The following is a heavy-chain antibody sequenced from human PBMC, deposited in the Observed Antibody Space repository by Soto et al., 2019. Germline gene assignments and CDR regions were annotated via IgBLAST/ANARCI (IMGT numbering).Heavy chain of an antibody. J-gene: IGHJ4*02. CDR2: INHSGST. V-gene: IGHV4-34*01. D-gene: IGHD6-13*01. CDR1: GGSFSGYY. CDR3: ARVRGRGIEDY. Sequence: QVQLQQWGAGLLKPSETLSLTCAVYGGSFSGYYWSWIRQPPGKGLEWIGEINHSGSTNYNPSLKSRVPISVDTSKNQFSLKLSSVTAADTAVYYCARVRGRGIEDYWGQGTLVTVSS.